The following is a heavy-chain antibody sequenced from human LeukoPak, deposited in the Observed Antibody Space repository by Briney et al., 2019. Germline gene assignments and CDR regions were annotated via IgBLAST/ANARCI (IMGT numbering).Heavy chain of an antibody. CDR1: GDSISSSSSY. CDR2: IYTSGST. V-gene: IGHV4-39*07. CDR3: ARDVVAAAGTWDY. Sequence: SETLSLTCTVSGDSISSSSSYWGWIRQPPGEGLEWIGRIYTSGSTNYNPSLKSRVTMSLDTSKNQFSLKLSSVTAADTAVYFCARDVVAAAGTWDYWGQGTLVTVSS. J-gene: IGHJ4*02. D-gene: IGHD6-13*01.